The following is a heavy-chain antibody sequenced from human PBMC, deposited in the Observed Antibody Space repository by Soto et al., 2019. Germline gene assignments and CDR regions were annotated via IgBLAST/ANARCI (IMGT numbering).Heavy chain of an antibody. V-gene: IGHV3-21*01. D-gene: IGHD2-2*02. CDR2: ISSRSDI. CDR3: EREYTAWPLAYGLDV. J-gene: IGHJ6*02. CDR1: GFTFSTYS. Sequence: GSLVLSGVGSGFTFSTYSINGVRQAPGKGLEWVSSISSRSDIYYADSVKGRFTISRDNAKNSVSLQMNSLRAEDTAVYYCEREYTAWPLAYGLDVWGQGTKVTVYS.